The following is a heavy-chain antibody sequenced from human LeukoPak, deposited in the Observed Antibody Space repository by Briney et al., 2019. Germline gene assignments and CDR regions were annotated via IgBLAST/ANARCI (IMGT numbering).Heavy chain of an antibody. D-gene: IGHD1-26*01. V-gene: IGHV3-74*01. CDR3: ARDWRGSLDY. Sequence: GGSLRLSCAASGFTFSSYMMHWVRQAPGKGLVWVSHITNDGTIRYADSVKGRFTISRDNGKNTLYPQMNSLRAEDTAVYYCARDWRGSLDYWGQGTLVTVSS. CDR2: ITNDGTI. J-gene: IGHJ4*02. CDR1: GFTFSSYM.